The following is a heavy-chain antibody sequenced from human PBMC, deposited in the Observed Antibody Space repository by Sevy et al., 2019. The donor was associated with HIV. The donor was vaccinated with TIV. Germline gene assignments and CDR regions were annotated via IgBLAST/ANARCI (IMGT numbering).Heavy chain of an antibody. CDR2: IWNDGSNK. V-gene: IGHV3-33*01. Sequence: GGSLRLSCAASGFTFSNYGMHWVRQAPGKGLERVAVIWNDGSNKYYADSVKGRFTISRDNSKNTLYLQMSSLRVEDTAVYFCARGGDFNDRSAKRDFDYWGQGTLVTVSS. CDR1: GFTFSNYG. J-gene: IGHJ4*02. CDR3: ARGGDFNDRSAKRDFDY. D-gene: IGHD3-22*01.